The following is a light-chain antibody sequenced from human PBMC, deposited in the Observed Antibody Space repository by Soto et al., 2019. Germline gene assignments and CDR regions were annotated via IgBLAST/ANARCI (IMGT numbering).Light chain of an antibody. CDR3: KSYAGSNHYV. V-gene: IGLV2-8*01. CDR1: KSDIGVYDF. Sequence: QSALTQPRSASGSPGQSVTISCTGTKSDIGVYDFVSWYQHHPGKAPRLIIYEVVQRPSGVPDRFSGSKSRNTASLTFSGLPAADEADYFCKSYAGSNHYVFGSGTKLTV. J-gene: IGLJ1*01. CDR2: EVV.